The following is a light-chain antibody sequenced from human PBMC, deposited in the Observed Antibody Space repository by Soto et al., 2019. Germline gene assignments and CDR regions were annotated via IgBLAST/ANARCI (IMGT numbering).Light chain of an antibody. V-gene: IGLV1-40*01. Sequence: QPVLTQPPSVSGAPGQRVTISCTGSSSNIGAGYDVHWYQQLPGTAPKLLIYGNSNRPSGVPDRFSGSKSGTSASLAITGLRAGDEADYYCQSYDSSLGGPYVFGTGTKVPVL. CDR3: QSYDSSLGGPYV. CDR1: SSNIGAGYD. J-gene: IGLJ1*01. CDR2: GNS.